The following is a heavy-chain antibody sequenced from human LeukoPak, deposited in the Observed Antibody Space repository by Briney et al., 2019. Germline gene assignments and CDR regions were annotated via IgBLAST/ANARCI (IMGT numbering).Heavy chain of an antibody. CDR1: GFLVNANH. V-gene: IGHV3-69-1*02. D-gene: IGHD3-22*01. CDR2: IYSSDYI. J-gene: IGHJ4*02. CDR3: ARVGTYYYDSSGPFARDY. Sequence: GGSLRLSCAASGFLVNANHMNWVRQAPGKGLEWVSIIYSSDYIYYADSVKGRFTISRDNAKNSLYLQMNSLRAEDTAVYYCARVGTYYYDSSGPFARDYWGQGTLVTVSS.